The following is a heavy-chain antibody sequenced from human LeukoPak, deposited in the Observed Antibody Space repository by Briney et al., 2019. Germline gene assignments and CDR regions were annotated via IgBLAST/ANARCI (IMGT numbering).Heavy chain of an antibody. CDR2: IYYSGST. CDR1: GGSISSYY. Sequence: SETLSLTYTVSGGSISSYYWSWIRQPPGKGLEWIGYIYYSGSTNYNPSLKSRVTISVDTSKNQFSLKLSSVTAADTAVYYCASSSYYYYGMDVWGQGTTVTVSS. J-gene: IGHJ6*02. CDR3: ASSSYYYYGMDV. V-gene: IGHV4-59*01.